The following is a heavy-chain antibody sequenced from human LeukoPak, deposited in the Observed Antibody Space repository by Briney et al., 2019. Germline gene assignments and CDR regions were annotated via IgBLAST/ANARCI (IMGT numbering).Heavy chain of an antibody. D-gene: IGHD4-17*01. J-gene: IGHJ4*02. CDR2: IYYSGST. V-gene: IGHV4-39*07. Sequence: SETLSLTCTVSGGSISSSSYYWGWIRQPPGKGLEWIGSIYYSGSTYYNPSLKSRVTISVDTSKNQFSLKLSSVTAADTAVYYCARVKQSLSTVRKTVFDYWGQGTLVTVSS. CDR1: GGSISSSSYY. CDR3: ARVKQSLSTVRKTVFDY.